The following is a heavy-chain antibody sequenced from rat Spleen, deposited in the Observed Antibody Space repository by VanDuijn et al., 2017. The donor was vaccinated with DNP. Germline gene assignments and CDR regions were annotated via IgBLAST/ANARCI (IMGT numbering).Heavy chain of an antibody. CDR2: INKDSSRI. CDR1: GFNFNDYW. Sequence: EVKLVESGGGLVQPGRSLKLSCAASGFNFNDYWMGWVRQAPGKGLEWIGEINKDSSRINNTPSLKDKFTISRNNAQNTLYLQMRKLGSEDTAIYYCAKGPNYGGDSDYFDYWGQGVMVTVSS. V-gene: IGHV4-2*01. J-gene: IGHJ2*01. CDR3: AKGPNYGGDSDYFDY. D-gene: IGHD1-11*01.